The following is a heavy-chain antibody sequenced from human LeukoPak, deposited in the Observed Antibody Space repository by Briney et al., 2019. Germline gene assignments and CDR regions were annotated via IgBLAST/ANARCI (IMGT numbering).Heavy chain of an antibody. CDR3: ASPVATKYYYDSSGSLWSDAFDI. D-gene: IGHD3-22*01. Sequence: GGSLRLSCAASGFTFSGYAMSWVRQAPGKGLEWVSAISGNGGSTYYADSVKGRFTISRDNAKNSLYLQMNSLRDEDTAVYYCASPVATKYYYDSSGSLWSDAFDIWGQGTMVTVSS. V-gene: IGHV3-23*01. J-gene: IGHJ3*02. CDR2: ISGNGGST. CDR1: GFTFSGYA.